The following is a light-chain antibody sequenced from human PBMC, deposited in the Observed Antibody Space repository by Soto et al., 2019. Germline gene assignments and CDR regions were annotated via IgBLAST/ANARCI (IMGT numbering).Light chain of an antibody. J-gene: IGLJ2*01. CDR1: SSDVGAYNF. V-gene: IGLV2-14*01. CDR2: DVS. CDR3: SSYRSSSILL. Sequence: QSVLTQPASVSGSPGQSITISCTGTSSDVGAYNFVSWYQQHPGKAPKLMIYDVSNRPSGVSNRFSGSKSGNTASLTISGLQTEDEADYYCSSYRSSSILLFGGGTQLTVL.